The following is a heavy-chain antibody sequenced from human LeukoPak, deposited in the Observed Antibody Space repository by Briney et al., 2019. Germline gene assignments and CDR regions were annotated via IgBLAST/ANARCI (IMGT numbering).Heavy chain of an antibody. CDR1: GDSVSSGYF. CDR2: LNHRGST. CDR3: ARFSAVPPRSFFFDY. Sequence: SETLSLTCNVSGDSVSSGYFWAWIRQPPQKGLEWIGSLNHRGSTFLNPSLETRVSMSVDTSKNQFSLSLISVTAADSARYYCARFSAVPPRSFFFDYWGLGTLATVSS. V-gene: IGHV4-38-2*02. D-gene: IGHD2-2*01. J-gene: IGHJ4*02.